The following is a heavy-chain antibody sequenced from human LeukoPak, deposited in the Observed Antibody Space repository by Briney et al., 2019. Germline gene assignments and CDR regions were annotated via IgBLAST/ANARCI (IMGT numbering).Heavy chain of an antibody. Sequence: SETLSLTCTASGDSISSYYWSWIRQPPGKGLEWIGYIYYSGSTNYNPSLKSRVTISVDTSKNQFSLKLSSVTAADTAVYYCAREAWPGGYYDYWGQGTLVTVSS. CDR2: IYYSGST. CDR3: AREAWPGGYYDY. V-gene: IGHV4-59*01. J-gene: IGHJ4*02. CDR1: GDSISSYY. D-gene: IGHD2-15*01.